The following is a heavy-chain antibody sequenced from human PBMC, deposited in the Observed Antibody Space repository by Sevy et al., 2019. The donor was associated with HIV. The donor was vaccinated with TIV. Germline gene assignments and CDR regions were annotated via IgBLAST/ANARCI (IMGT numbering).Heavy chain of an antibody. CDR2: IYYSGST. CDR1: GDSVSGGNYY. V-gene: IGHV4-61*01. J-gene: IGHJ4*02. Sequence: SETLSLTCTVSGDSVSGGNYYWSWIRQPPGKGLEWIGYIYYSGSTNYNPSLKSRVTISVETSKNQFSLRLTSVTAADTAVYYCARGLFDYWGQGTLVTVSS. CDR3: ARGLFDY.